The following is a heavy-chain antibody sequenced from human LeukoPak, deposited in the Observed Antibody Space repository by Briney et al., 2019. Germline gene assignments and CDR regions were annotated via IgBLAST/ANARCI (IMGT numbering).Heavy chain of an antibody. CDR2: IRADGTEK. J-gene: IGHJ4*02. CDR3: SRRLDY. V-gene: IGHV3-7*03. Sequence: GGSLRLSCAASGFIFNNEWMDWVRQAPGKGLEWVANIRADGTEKYYVDSVKGRFTISRDNAKNSLYLQLNSLGVEDTAVYYCSRRLDYWGQGTLVTVSS. CDR1: GFIFNNEW.